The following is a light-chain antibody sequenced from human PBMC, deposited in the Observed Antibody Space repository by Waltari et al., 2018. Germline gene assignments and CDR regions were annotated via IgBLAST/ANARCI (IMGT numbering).Light chain of an antibody. Sequence: DIQMTQSPSSLSASVGDRVTIPCRASQGISSFLNWYQQKPGKAPKLLIYAASSLQSGVPARFSGSGSGTDFTLTISSLQPEDFATYYCQQSYSALGTFGQGTKVQIK. CDR3: QQSYSALGT. V-gene: IGKV1-39*01. CDR1: QGISSF. J-gene: IGKJ1*01. CDR2: AAS.